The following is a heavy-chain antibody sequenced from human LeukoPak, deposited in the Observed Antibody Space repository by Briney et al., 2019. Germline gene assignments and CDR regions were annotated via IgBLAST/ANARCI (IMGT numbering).Heavy chain of an antibody. CDR1: GFNVSDNY. Sequence: GGSLRLSCAASGFNVSDNYMSWARQAPGKGLEWLSVIYSGGSTYYADSVKGRFTFSRDNSKNTVYLQMNSLRAEDTAVYYCARDPEYSRSNAFDIWGQGTMVTVSS. V-gene: IGHV3-53*01. CDR3: ARDPEYSRSNAFDI. J-gene: IGHJ3*02. D-gene: IGHD6-6*01. CDR2: IYSGGST.